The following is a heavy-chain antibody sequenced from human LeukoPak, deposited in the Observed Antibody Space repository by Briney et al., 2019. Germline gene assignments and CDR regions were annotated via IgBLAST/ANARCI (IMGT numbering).Heavy chain of an antibody. CDR1: RFTFSTYG. J-gene: IGHJ4*02. CDR3: AKILDSSGWYYFDY. V-gene: IGHV3-30*02. Sequence: GGSLRLSCAASRFTFSTYGMHWVRQAPGKGLEWVAFIRYDGSNKYYADSVKGRFTISRDNSKNTLYLQMNSLRAEDTAVYYCAKILDSSGWYYFDYWGQGTLVTVSS. D-gene: IGHD6-19*01. CDR2: IRYDGSNK.